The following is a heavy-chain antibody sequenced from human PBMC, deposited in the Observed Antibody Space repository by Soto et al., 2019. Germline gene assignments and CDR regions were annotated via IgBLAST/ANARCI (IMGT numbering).Heavy chain of an antibody. D-gene: IGHD3-10*01. CDR1: GGSISSSSYY. V-gene: IGHV4-39*07. CDR2: IYHSGST. CDR3: ARNYYGSGSYFWYYYYGMDV. Sequence: PSETLSLTCSVSGGSISSSSYYWGWIRQPPGKGQEWIGRIYHSGSTNYNPSLKSRVTISVDTSKNQFSLKLSSVTAADTAVYYCARNYYGSGSYFWYYYYGMDVWGQGTTVTVSS. J-gene: IGHJ6*02.